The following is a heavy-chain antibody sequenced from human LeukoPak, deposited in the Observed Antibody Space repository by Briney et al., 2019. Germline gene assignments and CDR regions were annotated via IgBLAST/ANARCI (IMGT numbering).Heavy chain of an antibody. CDR3: TRVKYQPLDAFDI. V-gene: IGHV1-2*02. D-gene: IGHD2-2*01. CDR2: INPNSGGT. J-gene: IGHJ3*02. CDR1: GYSFTGYH. Sequence: ASVKVSCKASGYSFTGYHMHWVRQAPGQGLEWMGWINPNSGGTNYAQKFQGRVTMTRDTSISTAYMELSRLRSDDTAVYYCTRVKYQPLDAFDIWGQGTMVTVSS.